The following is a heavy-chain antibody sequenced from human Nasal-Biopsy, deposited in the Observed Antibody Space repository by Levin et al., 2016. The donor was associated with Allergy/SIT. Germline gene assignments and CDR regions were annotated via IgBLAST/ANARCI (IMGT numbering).Heavy chain of an antibody. CDR3: ARAAAVLTTFDH. CDR1: GGSVNSTIWY. J-gene: IGHJ4*02. CDR2: IDFSGTS. V-gene: IGHV4-61*01. D-gene: IGHD3-9*01. Sequence: SETLSLTCAVSGGSVNSTIWYWTWIRQTPRKGLEWIGHIDFSGTSTYNPSLKSRLRMSTDTSKNQFSLNLSSVTTADTAVYYCARAAAVLTTFDHWGQGIPVTVSS.